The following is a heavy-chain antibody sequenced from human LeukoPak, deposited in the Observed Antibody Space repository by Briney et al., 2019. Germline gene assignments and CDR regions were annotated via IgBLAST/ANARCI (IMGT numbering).Heavy chain of an antibody. CDR1: GFTFSSYA. CDR3: AKDHNRINMIVVDNYFDY. V-gene: IGHV3-23*01. J-gene: IGHJ4*02. CDR2: ISGSGGST. D-gene: IGHD3-22*01. Sequence: GGSLRLSCAASGFTFSSYAMSWVRQAPGKGLEWVSAISGSGGSTYYADSVKRRFTISRDNSKNTLYLQMNSLRAEDTAVYYCAKDHNRINMIVVDNYFDYWGQGTLVTVSS.